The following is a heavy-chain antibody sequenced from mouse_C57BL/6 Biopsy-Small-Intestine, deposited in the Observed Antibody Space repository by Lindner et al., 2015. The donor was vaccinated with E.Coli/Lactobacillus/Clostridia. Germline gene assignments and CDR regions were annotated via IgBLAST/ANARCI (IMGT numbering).Heavy chain of an antibody. CDR3: ASNGYYYAMDY. CDR2: ISSGSSTI. J-gene: IGHJ4*01. D-gene: IGHD2-2*01. CDR1: GFTFGDYG. Sequence: VQLQESGGGLVKPGGSLKLSCAASGFTFGDYGMHWVRQAPEKGLEWVAYISSGSSTIYYADTVKGRFTISRDNAKNTLFLQMTSLRSEDTAMYYCASNGYYYAMDYWGQGTSVTVSS. V-gene: IGHV5-17*01.